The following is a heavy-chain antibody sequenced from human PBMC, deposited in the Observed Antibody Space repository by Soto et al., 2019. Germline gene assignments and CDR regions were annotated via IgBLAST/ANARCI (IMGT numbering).Heavy chain of an antibody. J-gene: IGHJ4*02. CDR2: ISAYNGNT. CDR3: AREAYYYHRSGYYTDY. CDR1: GYTFTSYG. D-gene: IGHD3-22*01. Sequence: GASVKVSCKASGYTFTSYGISWVRQAPGQGLEWMGWISAYNGNTNYAQKLQGRVTMTTDTSTSTAYMELRSLRSDDTAVYYCAREAYYYHRSGYYTDYWCQGTLGTVSS. V-gene: IGHV1-18*01.